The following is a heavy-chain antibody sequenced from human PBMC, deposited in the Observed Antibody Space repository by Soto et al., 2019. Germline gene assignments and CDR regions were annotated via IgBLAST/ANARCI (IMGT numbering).Heavy chain of an antibody. CDR3: ARQRRDFDY. CDR2: IFSSGST. CDR1: GGSISNYY. Sequence: SETLSLTCTVSGGSISNYYGGWIRQPPGKGLQWIGYIFSSGSTNYNPSLKSRVTISVDTSKNQFSLNLSSVTAADTAVYYCARQRRDFDYWGQGSLVTV. V-gene: IGHV4-59*08. J-gene: IGHJ4*02.